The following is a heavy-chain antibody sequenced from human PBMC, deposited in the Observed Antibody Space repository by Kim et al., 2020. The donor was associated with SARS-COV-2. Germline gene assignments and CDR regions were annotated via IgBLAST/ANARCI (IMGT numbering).Heavy chain of an antibody. Sequence: SETLSLTCTVSGGSISSGGYYWSWIRQHPGKGLEWIGYIYYSGSTYYNPSLKSRVTISVDTSKNQFSLKLSSVTAADTAVYYCAREAVVPAATMYYGMDVWGQGTTVTVSS. CDR3: AREAVVPAATMYYGMDV. D-gene: IGHD2-2*01. CDR2: IYYSGST. CDR1: GGSISSGGYY. V-gene: IGHV4-31*03. J-gene: IGHJ6*02.